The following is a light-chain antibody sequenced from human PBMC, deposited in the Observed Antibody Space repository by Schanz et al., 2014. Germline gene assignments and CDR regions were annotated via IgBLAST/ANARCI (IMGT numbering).Light chain of an antibody. J-gene: IGKJ3*01. Sequence: EIVLTQSPATLSLSPGVRATLSCRASHNVGRHLAWHQQKPGQAPRLLIYGTSIRATGIPDRFSGSGSGTDFTLTISRLEPEDFAVYYCHQYGISPFTFGPGTKVDIK. CDR2: GTS. V-gene: IGKV3-20*01. CDR3: HQYGISPFT. CDR1: HNVGRH.